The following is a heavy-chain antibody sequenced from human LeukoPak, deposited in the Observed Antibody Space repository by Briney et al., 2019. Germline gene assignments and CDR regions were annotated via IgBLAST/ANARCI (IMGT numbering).Heavy chain of an antibody. V-gene: IGHV1-2*06. CDR2: INSNSGGT. D-gene: IGHD5-18*01. CDR1: GYTFTRYY. J-gene: IGHJ4*02. Sequence: ASVKVSCKASGYTFTRYYMHWVRQAPGQGLEWMGRINSNSGGTNYAQKFQGRVTMTRDTSISTAYMELRRLRSDDAAVYYCARDPIRVVGSYGGDYWGQGTLVTVSS. CDR3: ARDPIRVVGSYGGDY.